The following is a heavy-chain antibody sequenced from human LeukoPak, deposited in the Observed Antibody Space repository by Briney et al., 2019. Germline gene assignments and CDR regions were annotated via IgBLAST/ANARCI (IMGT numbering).Heavy chain of an antibody. Sequence: TGGSLRLSCADSGFTFSSYAMSWVRQAPGKGLKWVSLISTSGRTHYADSVQGRFTISRDNSKNTLSLHMNSLRAEDTAVYYCARDLDSSGYYHVVDSWGQGALVTVSP. J-gene: IGHJ4*02. CDR3: ARDLDSSGYYHVVDS. CDR1: GFTFSSYA. CDR2: ISTSGRT. V-gene: IGHV3-23*01. D-gene: IGHD3-22*01.